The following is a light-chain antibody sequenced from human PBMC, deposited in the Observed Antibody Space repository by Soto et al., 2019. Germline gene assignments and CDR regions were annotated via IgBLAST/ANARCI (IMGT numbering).Light chain of an antibody. V-gene: IGLV2-14*01. CDR2: EVS. CDR3: ASFTSRSALV. Sequence: QSVLTQPASVSGSPGQSITISCTGTRSDIGGYDHVSWYQHHPGKVPKLIIFEVSNRPSGVSARFSASKSGNTAPLTISGLQTEDEAHYYCASFTSRSALVFGSGTKVTVL. CDR1: RSDIGGYDH. J-gene: IGLJ1*01.